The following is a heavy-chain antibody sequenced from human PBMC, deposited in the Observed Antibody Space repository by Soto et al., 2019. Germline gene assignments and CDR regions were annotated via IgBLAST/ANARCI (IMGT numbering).Heavy chain of an antibody. CDR3: ARDRAARAYGMDV. Sequence: PSETLSLTCTVSGGSISSGGYYWSWIRQHPGKGLEWIGYIYYSGGTYYNPSLKSRVTISVDTSKNQFSLKLSSVTAADTAVYYCARDRAARAYGMDVWGQGTTVTVSS. V-gene: IGHV4-31*03. CDR2: IYYSGGT. D-gene: IGHD6-6*01. CDR1: GGSISSGGYY. J-gene: IGHJ6*02.